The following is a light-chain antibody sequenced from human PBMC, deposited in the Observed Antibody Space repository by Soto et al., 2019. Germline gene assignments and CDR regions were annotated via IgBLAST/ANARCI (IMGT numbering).Light chain of an antibody. V-gene: IGKV3-15*01. Sequence: EIVMTQSPATLSVSPGERATLSCRASQSVSSNFAWYQQKPGQAPRLLIYDASTRATGIPARFSGSGSGTEFTLTIGSLQSDDFAVYYCQQYKKWPRTFGHGTKVEIK. CDR3: QQYKKWPRT. CDR2: DAS. CDR1: QSVSSN. J-gene: IGKJ1*01.